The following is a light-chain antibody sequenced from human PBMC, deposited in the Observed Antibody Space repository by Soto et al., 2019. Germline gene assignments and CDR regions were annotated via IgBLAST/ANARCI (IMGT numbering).Light chain of an antibody. CDR2: SAS. V-gene: IGKV3-15*01. Sequence: EIVMTQSPATLSVSPGERATLSCRASQSINSNLAWYQQKPGQAPRLLIYSASTSATGVPARFSGSESGTEFTLTISSLQSEDFAVYYCQQYSNWPPMYTFGQGTKLEIK. CDR3: QQYSNWPPMYT. J-gene: IGKJ2*01. CDR1: QSINSN.